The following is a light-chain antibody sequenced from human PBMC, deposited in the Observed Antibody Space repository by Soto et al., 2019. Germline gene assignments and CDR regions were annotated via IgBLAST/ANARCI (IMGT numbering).Light chain of an antibody. Sequence: QSVLTQPASVSGSPGQSITISCSGSSSDVGAYNSVFWYQQYPGKAPKIMIYDVSNRPSGVSNRFSGSKSGTTASLTISGLQAEDEADYYCSSYTSSSTLLFGPGTKVTVL. V-gene: IGLV2-14*01. CDR2: DVS. J-gene: IGLJ1*01. CDR1: SSDVGAYNS. CDR3: SSYTSSSTLL.